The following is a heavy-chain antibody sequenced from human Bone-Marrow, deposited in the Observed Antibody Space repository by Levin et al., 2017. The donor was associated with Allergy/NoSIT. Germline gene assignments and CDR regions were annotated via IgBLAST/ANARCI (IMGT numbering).Heavy chain of an antibody. D-gene: IGHD3-22*01. J-gene: IGHJ3*02. CDR3: ASLFDYYDNSDYSGDAFDI. V-gene: IGHV3-30*03. CDR2: ILYDGSYK. CDR1: GFTFRNYG. Sequence: HAGGSLRLSCAASGFTFRNYGMHWVRQAPGKGLEGVAVILYDGSYKSYADSVKGRFTVSRDNSKNTLYLQMNSLRVEDTAVYYCASLFDYYDNSDYSGDAFDIWGQGTMVTVSS.